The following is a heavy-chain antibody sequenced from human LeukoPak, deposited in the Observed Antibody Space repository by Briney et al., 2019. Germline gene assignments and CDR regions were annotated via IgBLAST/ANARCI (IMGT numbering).Heavy chain of an antibody. CDR1: GGSISRSGYY. V-gene: IGHV4-39*01. D-gene: IGHD3-10*01. CDR3: AKDFGDFRTDY. J-gene: IGHJ4*02. CDR2: SDYSESK. Sequence: SETLSLTCTVSGGSISRSGYYWAWLRQPPGKGLEWIASSDYSESKTYNPSLKSRVTVSVDTSNNKFLLTLTSVTAGDTAVYYCAKDFGDFRTDYWGQGTLVTVSS.